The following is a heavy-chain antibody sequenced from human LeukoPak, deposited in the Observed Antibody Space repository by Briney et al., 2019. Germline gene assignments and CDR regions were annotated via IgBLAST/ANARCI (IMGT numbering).Heavy chain of an antibody. CDR3: ARGGYSYGP. CDR1: GGSISSYY. V-gene: IGHV4-4*07. D-gene: IGHD5-18*01. J-gene: IGHJ5*02. CDR2: IYSSGST. Sequence: PSEALSLTCTVSGGSISSYYWSWIRQPAGKGLEWIGRIYSSGSTNYNPSLKRRVTISVDTYKNQFSLKLMSVTAADTAVYYCARGGYSYGPWGQGTLVTVSS.